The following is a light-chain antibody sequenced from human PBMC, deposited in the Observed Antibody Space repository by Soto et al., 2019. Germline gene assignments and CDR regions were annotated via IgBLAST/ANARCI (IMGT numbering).Light chain of an antibody. CDR2: GAS. J-gene: IGKJ1*01. CDR1: QSVRSSF. CDR3: QQYDSSPWA. V-gene: IGKV3-20*01. Sequence: ESVLTQSPGTLSLSPGERATLSCRASQSVRSSFLAWYQLKPGQAPRLLIYGASSRATGIPDRFSGSGSGTDFTLTISRLEPEDFEVYYWQQYDSSPWAFGQGTKVEIK.